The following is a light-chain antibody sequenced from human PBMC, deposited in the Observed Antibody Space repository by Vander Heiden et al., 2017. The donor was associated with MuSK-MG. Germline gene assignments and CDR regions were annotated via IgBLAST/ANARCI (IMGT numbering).Light chain of an antibody. J-gene: IGKJ2*01. V-gene: IGKV3-11*01. Sequence: PGESPPLSCRASQSVSSYLAWYQQKPGQAPRLLIYDASNRATGIPARFSGSGSGTDFTLTISSLEPEDFAVYYCQQRSNWRTFGQGTKLEIK. CDR2: DAS. CDR3: QQRSNWRT. CDR1: QSVSSY.